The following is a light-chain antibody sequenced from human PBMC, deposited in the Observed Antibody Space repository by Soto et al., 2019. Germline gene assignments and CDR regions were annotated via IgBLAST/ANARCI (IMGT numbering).Light chain of an antibody. CDR3: SSYTTSTTLV. CDR1: SSDIGRYNY. V-gene: IGLV2-14*01. J-gene: IGLJ3*02. CDR2: EVS. Sequence: QSVLTQPASVSGSPGQSITISCTGTSSDIGRYNYVSWYQHHPGKTPKLIISEVSNRPSGVSDRFSGSKSGNTASLTISGLQSEDEADYYCSSYTTSTTLVFGAGTKLTVL.